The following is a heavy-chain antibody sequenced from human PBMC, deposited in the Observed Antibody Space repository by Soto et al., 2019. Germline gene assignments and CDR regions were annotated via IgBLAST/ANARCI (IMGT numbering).Heavy chain of an antibody. V-gene: IGHV1-69*13. J-gene: IGHJ4*02. CDR1: GGTFSSYA. D-gene: IGHD3-10*01. Sequence: GASVKVSCKASGGTFSSYAISWVRQAPGQGLEWMGGIIPIFGTANYAQKFQGRVTITADESTSTAYMELSSLRSEDTAVYYCARANYGSGSYLNPYYFDYWGQGTLVTVSS. CDR2: IIPIFGTA. CDR3: ARANYGSGSYLNPYYFDY.